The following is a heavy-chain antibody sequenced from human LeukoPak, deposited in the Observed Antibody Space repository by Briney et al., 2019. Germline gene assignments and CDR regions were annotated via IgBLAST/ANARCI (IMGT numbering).Heavy chain of an antibody. J-gene: IGHJ4*02. D-gene: IGHD1-26*01. CDR2: IYYSGST. CDR3: ARDHRDSGGYYAVFDY. V-gene: IGHV4-59*01. CDR1: GGSIRGNY. Sequence: SETLSLTCTVSGGSIRGNYWSWIRQPPGKGLEWIGYIYYSGSTTYNPSLKSRVTMSVDTSKNQFSLKLSSVTAADTAVYYCARDHRDSGGYYAVFDYWGQGTPVTVSS.